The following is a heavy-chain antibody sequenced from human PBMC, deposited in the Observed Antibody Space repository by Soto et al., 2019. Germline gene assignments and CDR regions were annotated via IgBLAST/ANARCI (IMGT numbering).Heavy chain of an antibody. CDR1: GFTFSSYW. V-gene: IGHV3-74*01. D-gene: IGHD4-17*01. CDR3: ARVPAIYGDYAEFDY. CDR2: INSDGSST. J-gene: IGHJ4*02. Sequence: PGGSLRLSCAASGFTFSSYWMRWVRQAPGKGLVWVSRINSDGSSTSYADSVKGRFTISRDNAKNTLYLQMNSLRAEDTAVYYCARVPAIYGDYAEFDYWGQGTLVTVSS.